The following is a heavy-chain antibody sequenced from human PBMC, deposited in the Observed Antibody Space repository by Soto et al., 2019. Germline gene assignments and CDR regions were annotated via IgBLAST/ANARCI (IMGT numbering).Heavy chain of an antibody. V-gene: IGHV4-4*02. J-gene: IGHJ4*02. Sequence: SETQSLTCTVSGGSMSSSNWWNWVRQPPGKGLEWIGGAHHSGRTNYNPSLKSRVTISVDKSKNHFSLKLSSVTAADTAVYYCARSEATVLDNWGQGTLVTVSS. CDR1: GGSMSSSNW. CDR3: ARSEATVLDN. CDR2: AHHSGRT. D-gene: IGHD4-17*01.